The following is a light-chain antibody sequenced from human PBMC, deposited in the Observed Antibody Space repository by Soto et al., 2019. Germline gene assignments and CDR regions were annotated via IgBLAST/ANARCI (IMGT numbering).Light chain of an antibody. CDR3: QSTDSRGSYV. CDR2: KDN. J-gene: IGLJ1*01. CDR1: ALASQF. V-gene: IGLV3-25*02. Sequence: YELTQPPSVSVSPGQTARITCSGDALASQFVYWYQQKPGQAPILVMFKDNERPSGIPERFSGSTSATTVTLTISGVQAEDEADYYCQSTDSRGSYVFGSGTKV.